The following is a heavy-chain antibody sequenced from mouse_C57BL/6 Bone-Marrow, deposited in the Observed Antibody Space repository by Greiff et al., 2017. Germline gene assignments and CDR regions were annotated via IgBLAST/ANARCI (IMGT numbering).Heavy chain of an antibody. CDR2: INPSNGGT. V-gene: IGHV1-53*01. CDR3: ARKESNYVWFAY. Sequence: VKLQQPGTELVKPGASVKLSCKASGYTFTSYWMHWVKQRPGQGLEWIGNINPSNGGTNYNEKFKSKATLTVDKSSSTAYMQLSSLTSEDSAVYYCARKESNYVWFAYWGQGTLVTVSA. D-gene: IGHD2-5*01. J-gene: IGHJ3*01. CDR1: GYTFTSYW.